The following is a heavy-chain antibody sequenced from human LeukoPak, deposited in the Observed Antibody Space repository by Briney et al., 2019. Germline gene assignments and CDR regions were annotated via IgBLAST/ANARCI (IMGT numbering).Heavy chain of an antibody. V-gene: IGHV1-2*02. CDR2: INPNSGGT. J-gene: IGHJ4*02. CDR1: GYTFTGYY. CDR3: ARVGDYYDSSGTFDY. Sequence: ASVKVSCKASGYTFTGYYMHWVRQAPGQGLEWMGWINPNSGGTNYAQKFQGRVTVTRDTSISTAYMELSRLRSDDTAVYYCARVGDYYDSSGTFDYWGQGTLVTVSS. D-gene: IGHD3-22*01.